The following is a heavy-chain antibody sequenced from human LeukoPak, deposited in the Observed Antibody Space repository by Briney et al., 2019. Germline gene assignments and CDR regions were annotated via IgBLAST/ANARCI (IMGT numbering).Heavy chain of an antibody. V-gene: IGHV1-18*01. D-gene: IGHD3-3*01. CDR3: ATYDFWSGVDAFDI. CDR2: ISAYNGNT. J-gene: IGHJ3*02. CDR1: GYTFTSYG. Sequence: AASVKVSCKASGYTFTSYGISWVRQAPGQGLEWMGWISAYNGNTNYAQKLQGRVTMTTDTSTSTAYMELRSLRSDDTAVYYCATYDFWSGVDAFDIWGQGTMVTVSS.